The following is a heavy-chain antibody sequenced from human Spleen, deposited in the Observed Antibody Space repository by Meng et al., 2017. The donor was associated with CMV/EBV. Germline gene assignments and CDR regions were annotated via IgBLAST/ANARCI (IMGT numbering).Heavy chain of an antibody. V-gene: IGHV2-5*01. CDR3: GHLPDQTHYYDSAGYPT. J-gene: IGHJ5*02. CDR1: GISLLTSGVG. CDR2: IYWNGDK. D-gene: IGHD3-22*01. Sequence: SGPTLVKPTQTLTLTCSFSGISLLTSGVGVGWIRQPPGKVLEWLALIYWNGDKRYSPSLKTRLTITRHSSENQVFLTMTNMDPVDTATYYCGHLPDQTHYYDSAGYPTWGQGTLVTVSS.